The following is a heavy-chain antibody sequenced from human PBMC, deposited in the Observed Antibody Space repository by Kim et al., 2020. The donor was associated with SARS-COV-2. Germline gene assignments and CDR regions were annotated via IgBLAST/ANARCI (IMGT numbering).Heavy chain of an antibody. V-gene: IGHV3-11*05. CDR3: ARDSIAAAGTYYYYGMDV. J-gene: IGHJ6*02. D-gene: IGHD6-13*01. Sequence: KGRFTISRDNAKNSLYLQMNSLRAEDTAVYYCARDSIAAAGTYYYYGMDVWGQGTTVTVSS.